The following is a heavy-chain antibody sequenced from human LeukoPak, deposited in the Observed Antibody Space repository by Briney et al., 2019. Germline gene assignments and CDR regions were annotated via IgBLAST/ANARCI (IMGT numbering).Heavy chain of an antibody. J-gene: IGHJ2*01. CDR2: IYYSGST. Sequence: SETLSLTCTVSGGSISSADYYWSWIRQPPGKGLEWIGYIYYSGSTYYNPSLKSRVTISVDTSKNQFSLKLSSVTAADTAVYYCARVHVDTAMNLYWYFDLWGRGTLVTVSS. D-gene: IGHD5-18*01. V-gene: IGHV4-30-4*01. CDR1: GGSISSADYY. CDR3: ARVHVDTAMNLYWYFDL.